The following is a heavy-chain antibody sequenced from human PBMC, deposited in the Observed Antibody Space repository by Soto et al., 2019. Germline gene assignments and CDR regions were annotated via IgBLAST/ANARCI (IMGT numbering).Heavy chain of an antibody. Sequence: PSETLSVTCNVAGGSISSSNYSGGWLRQPPGKGLEWIGSIYYTGNAHYNPSLKSRVTTSVDTSQNQFSLRLNSVTAADTAVYYCARLGRGEFDPWGQGTLVTVSS. CDR1: GGSISSSNYS. D-gene: IGHD2-21*01. J-gene: IGHJ5*02. V-gene: IGHV4-39*01. CDR3: ARLGRGEFDP. CDR2: IYYTGNA.